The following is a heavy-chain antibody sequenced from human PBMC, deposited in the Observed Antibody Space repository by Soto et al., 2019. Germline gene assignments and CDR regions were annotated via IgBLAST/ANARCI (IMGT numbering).Heavy chain of an antibody. J-gene: IGHJ6*02. D-gene: IGHD3-3*01. CDR2: ISGSDGTT. CDR1: GFTFGTYT. V-gene: IGHV3-23*01. CDR3: AKLDFWNSYYGLDV. Sequence: GSLRLSCAASGFTFGTYTMSWVCQAPGKGMEWVSSISGSDGTTYYADSVKGRFSISRDKSKNTLYLQMNSLRAEDTAIYYCAKLDFWNSYYGLDVWGQGATVTVSS.